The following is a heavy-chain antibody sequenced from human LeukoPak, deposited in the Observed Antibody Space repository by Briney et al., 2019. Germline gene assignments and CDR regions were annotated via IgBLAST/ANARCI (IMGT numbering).Heavy chain of an antibody. CDR2: ISSSSSYI. D-gene: IGHD3-9*01. CDR3: ARTYYDILTGYYLSAFDI. Sequence: PGGSLRLSCAVSGFTFSSYSMNWVRQAPGKGLEWVSSISSSSSYIYYADSVKGRFTISRDNAKNSLYLQMNSLRAEDTAVYYCARTYYDILTGYYLSAFDIWGQGTMVTVSS. CDR1: GFTFSSYS. J-gene: IGHJ3*02. V-gene: IGHV3-21*01.